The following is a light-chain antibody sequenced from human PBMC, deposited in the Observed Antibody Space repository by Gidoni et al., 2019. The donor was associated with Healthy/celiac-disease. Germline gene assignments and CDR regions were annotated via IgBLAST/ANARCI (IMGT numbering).Light chain of an antibody. CDR3: QAWDSSTVV. J-gene: IGLJ2*01. CDR2: QDT. V-gene: IGLV3-1*01. Sequence: SELTQPPSVSVSPGQTASITCSGDKLGDKYACLYQQKPGQSPVLGIYQDTKRPSGSPERFSGSNSGNTATLTISGTQAMDEADYYCQAWDSSTVVFGGGTKLTVL. CDR1: KLGDKY.